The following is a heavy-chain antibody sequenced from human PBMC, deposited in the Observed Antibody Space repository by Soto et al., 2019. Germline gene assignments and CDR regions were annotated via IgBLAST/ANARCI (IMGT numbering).Heavy chain of an antibody. CDR1: GFTFSIHW. V-gene: IGHV3-7*01. J-gene: IGHJ4*02. CDR3: ARQGVYCSGGSCYSGSDY. Sequence: PGGSLRLACAASGFTFSIHWMNWVRQAPGKGLEWVANIKQDGSEKYYVDSVKGRFTISRDNAKNSLYLQMNSLRAEDTAVYYCARQGVYCSGGSCYSGSDYWGQGTLVTVSS. CDR2: IKQDGSEK. D-gene: IGHD2-15*01.